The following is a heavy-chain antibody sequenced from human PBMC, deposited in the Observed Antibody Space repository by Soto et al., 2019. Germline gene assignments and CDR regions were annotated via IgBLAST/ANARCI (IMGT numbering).Heavy chain of an antibody. D-gene: IGHD3-22*01. CDR2: ISGSGSST. CDR1: GFSFTTYS. Sequence: EVELLESGGGLVQPGGSLRLSCAASGFSFTTYSMTWVRQAPGKGLEWVSSISGSGSSTYYADSVKGRFTISRDNSKNTLYLQMDSLRAEDTAIYYCAKDRNYYDGSGYYYVPHEYFHHWGQGTLVTVSS. CDR3: AKDRNYYDGSGYYYVPHEYFHH. J-gene: IGHJ1*01. V-gene: IGHV3-23*01.